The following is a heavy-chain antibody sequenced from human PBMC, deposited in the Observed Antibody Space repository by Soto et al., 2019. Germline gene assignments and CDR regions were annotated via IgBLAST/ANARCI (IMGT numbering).Heavy chain of an antibody. CDR3: ARATTRYYYCYYGMDV. D-gene: IGHD4-17*01. CDR2: ISSSGSTI. Sequence: GGSLRLSXAASGFTFSSYEMNWVRQAPGKGLEWVSYISSSGSTIYYADSVKGRFTISRDNAKNSLYLQMNSLRAEDTAVYYCARATTRYYYCYYGMDVWGQGTTVTVSS. V-gene: IGHV3-48*03. J-gene: IGHJ6*02. CDR1: GFTFSSYE.